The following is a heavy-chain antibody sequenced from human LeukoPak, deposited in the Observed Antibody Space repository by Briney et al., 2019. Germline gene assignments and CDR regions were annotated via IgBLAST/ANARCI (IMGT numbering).Heavy chain of an antibody. D-gene: IGHD1-1*01. Sequence: GGSLRLSCAASGFSVSSNCMSWVRQAPGKGLEWVSVIYSGGSTYYADSVKGRFTISRDNSKNTLYLQMNSLRAEDTAVYFCARHLDDWGQGSLVTVSS. CDR3: ARHLDD. CDR2: IYSGGST. V-gene: IGHV3-53*01. CDR1: GFSVSSNC. J-gene: IGHJ4*02.